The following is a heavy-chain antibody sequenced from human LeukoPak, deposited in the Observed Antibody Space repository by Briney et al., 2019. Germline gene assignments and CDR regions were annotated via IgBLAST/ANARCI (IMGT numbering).Heavy chain of an antibody. CDR2: ISNNGGYT. Sequence: GGSLRLSCAASGFTFSSSAMSWVRQAPGKGLEWVSAISNNGGYTYYADSVQGRFTISRDNSKSTLCLQMNSLRAEDTAVYYCAKGNSGWYWRFDYWGQGTLVTVSS. CDR1: GFTFSSSA. D-gene: IGHD6-19*01. V-gene: IGHV3-23*01. J-gene: IGHJ4*02. CDR3: AKGNSGWYWRFDY.